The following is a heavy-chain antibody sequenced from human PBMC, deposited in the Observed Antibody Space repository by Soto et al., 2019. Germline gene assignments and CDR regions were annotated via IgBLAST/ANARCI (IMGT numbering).Heavy chain of an antibody. CDR1: GFTFNNYA. CDR3: AKDRLGNTVFRGVSRGADY. Sequence: EVQLLESGGGLVQPGGSLRLSCAASGFTFNNYAMSWVRQAPGKGLEWVSAISGSGGSTYYADSVKGRFTIYRDNSKSTLYLQMNSLRVEDTAVYYCAKDRLGNTVFRGVSRGADYWGQGTLVTVSS. D-gene: IGHD3-10*01. CDR2: ISGSGGST. V-gene: IGHV3-23*01. J-gene: IGHJ4*02.